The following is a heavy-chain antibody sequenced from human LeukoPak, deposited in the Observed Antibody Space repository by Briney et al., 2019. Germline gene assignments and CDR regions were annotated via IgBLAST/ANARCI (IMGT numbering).Heavy chain of an antibody. J-gene: IGHJ4*02. CDR3: ARGPYYYDSSGYYWGAVTTGNSLDY. V-gene: IGHV4-31*03. D-gene: IGHD3-22*01. CDR2: IHYSGST. CDR1: GGSINTGDYY. Sequence: SETLSLTCTVSGGSINTGDYYSSWIRQHPGKGLEWIGYIHYSGSTYYNPSLRSRVTISGDTSKNQFSLKLSSVTAADTAVYYCARGPYYYDSSGYYWGAVTTGNSLDYWGQGTLVTVSS.